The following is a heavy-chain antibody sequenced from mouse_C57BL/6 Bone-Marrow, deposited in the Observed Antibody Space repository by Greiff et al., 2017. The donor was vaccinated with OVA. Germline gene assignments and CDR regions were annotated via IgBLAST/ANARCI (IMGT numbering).Heavy chain of an antibody. CDR2: IDPANGNT. Sequence: EVQGVESVAELVRPGASVKLSCTASGFNIKNTYMHWVKQRPEQGLEWIGRIDPANGNTKYAPKFQGKATITADTSSNTAYLQLSSLTSEDTAIYYCAREEDILAYYYAMDYWGQGTSVTVSS. CDR1: GFNIKNTY. V-gene: IGHV14-3*01. J-gene: IGHJ4*01. CDR3: AREEDILAYYYAMDY.